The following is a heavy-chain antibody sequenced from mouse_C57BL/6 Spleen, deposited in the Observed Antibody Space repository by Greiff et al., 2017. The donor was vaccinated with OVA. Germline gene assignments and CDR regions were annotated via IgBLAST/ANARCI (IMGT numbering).Heavy chain of an antibody. D-gene: IGHD1-1*01. J-gene: IGHJ1*03. Sequence: VQLVESDAELVKPGASVKISCKVSGYTFTDHTIHWMKQRPEQGLEWIGYIYPRDGSTKYNEKFKGKATLTADKSSSTAYMQLNSLTSEDSAVYFCARRIYYGSSYSYWYFDVWGTGTTVTVSS. CDR2: IYPRDGST. CDR1: GYTFTDHT. CDR3: ARRIYYGSSYSYWYFDV. V-gene: IGHV1-78*01.